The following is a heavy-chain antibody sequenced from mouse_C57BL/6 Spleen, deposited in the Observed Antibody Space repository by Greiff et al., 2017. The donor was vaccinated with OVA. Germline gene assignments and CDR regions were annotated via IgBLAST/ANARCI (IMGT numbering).Heavy chain of an antibody. CDR3: ARSQGYSYAMDY. CDR1: GYTFTSYW. D-gene: IGHD2-3*01. CDR2: IYPGSGST. J-gene: IGHJ4*01. Sequence: VQLQQSGAELVKPGASVKMSCKASGYTFTSYWITWVKQRPGQGLEWIGDIYPGSGSTNYNEKFKSKATLTVDTSSSTAYMQLSSLTSEDSAVYYCARSQGYSYAMDYWGQGTSVTVSS. V-gene: IGHV1-55*01.